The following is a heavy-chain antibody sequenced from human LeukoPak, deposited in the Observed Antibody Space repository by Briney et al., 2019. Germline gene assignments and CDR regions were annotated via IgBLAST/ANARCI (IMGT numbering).Heavy chain of an antibody. CDR2: INPNSGGT. Sequence: ASVKVSCKASGYTFTGYYIHWVRQAPGQGLEWMGRINPNSGGTNYAQKFQGRVTMTRDTSISTAYMELSRLRSDDTAVYYCARDRYYYDSSGYYSFQKFDYWGQGTLVTVSS. CDR3: ARDRYYYDSSGYYSFQKFDY. V-gene: IGHV1-2*06. D-gene: IGHD3-22*01. CDR1: GYTFTGYY. J-gene: IGHJ4*02.